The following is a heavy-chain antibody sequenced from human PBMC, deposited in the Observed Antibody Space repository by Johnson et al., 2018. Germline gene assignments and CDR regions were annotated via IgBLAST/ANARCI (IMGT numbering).Heavy chain of an antibody. CDR2: VTWNSDTK. V-gene: IGHV3-9*01. Sequence: VQLVQSGGGLIQPGGSLRLSCEASGFTFDDYAMHWVRQAPGKGLEWVSGVTWNSDTKGYADSVEGRCTFSRDNAKKSLALQMNSLRPYDSALYSCAKEKNGDAYFHYGGQGTLVTVSS. J-gene: IGHJ4*02. CDR1: GFTFDDYA. D-gene: IGHD4-17*01. CDR3: AKEKNGDAYFHY.